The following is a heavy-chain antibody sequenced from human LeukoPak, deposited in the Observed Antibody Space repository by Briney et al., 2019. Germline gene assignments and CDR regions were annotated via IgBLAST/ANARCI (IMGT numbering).Heavy chain of an antibody. CDR2: LSGGGDSR. CDR1: GFAFSNYA. V-gene: IGHV3-23*01. D-gene: IGHD3-10*01. J-gene: IGHJ4*02. Sequence: PGGSLRLXCAASGFAFSNYAMSWVRQAPGKGLEWVSSLSGGGDSRYYADSVMGRFTISRDNSKNTLYLQMNSLRAEDTAVYYCAKAVRSMVTGGGYFDSWGQGTLVTVSP. CDR3: AKAVRSMVTGGGYFDS.